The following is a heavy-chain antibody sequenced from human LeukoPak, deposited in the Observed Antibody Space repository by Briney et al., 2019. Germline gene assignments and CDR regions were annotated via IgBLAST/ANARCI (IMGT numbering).Heavy chain of an antibody. Sequence: PSETLSLTCGVSGTSFTSYYWSWIRQTPGKGLEWIGEVNHRGYTNMNPSLKSRVTISVDTSKNQFSLMMTSVTAADTAVYFCARMTTGHDYWGQGTLVTVSS. CDR2: VNHRGYT. V-gene: IGHV4-34*01. CDR1: GTSFTSYY. D-gene: IGHD4-17*01. CDR3: ARMTTGHDY. J-gene: IGHJ4*02.